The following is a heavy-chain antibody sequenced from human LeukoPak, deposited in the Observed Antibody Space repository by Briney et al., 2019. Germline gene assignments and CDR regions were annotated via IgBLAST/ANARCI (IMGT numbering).Heavy chain of an antibody. Sequence: SGPTLVNPTQTLTLTCSFSGFSLSTSGVGVGWIRQAPGKALEWLAFLYWDNDNRYNPSLKNRLTVIKDTSNNLVILTMTNMDPVDTATYYCAFRLGGHSWNSGWFDPWGQGLLVTVSS. V-gene: IGHV2-5*02. CDR1: GFSLSTSGVG. CDR3: AFRLGGHSWNSGWFDP. CDR2: LYWDNDN. J-gene: IGHJ5*02. D-gene: IGHD1-26*01.